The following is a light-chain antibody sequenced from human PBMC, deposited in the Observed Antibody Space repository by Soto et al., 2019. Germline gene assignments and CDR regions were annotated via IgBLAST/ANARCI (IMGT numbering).Light chain of an antibody. Sequence: QSVLTQPPSVSGAPGQRVTISCTGSSSNIGAGYDVHWYQQLPGTAPKLLIYGNSNRPSGVPDRFSGSKSCTSASLAITGLQAEDEADYYCQSYDSSLSAVFGGGTKVTVL. CDR3: QSYDSSLSAV. CDR2: GNS. J-gene: IGLJ2*01. CDR1: SSNIGAGYD. V-gene: IGLV1-40*01.